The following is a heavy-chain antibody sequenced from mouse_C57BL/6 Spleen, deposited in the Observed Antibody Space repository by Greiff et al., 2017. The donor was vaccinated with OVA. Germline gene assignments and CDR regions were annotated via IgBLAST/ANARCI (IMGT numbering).Heavy chain of an antibody. CDR2: IDPSDSYT. J-gene: IGHJ2*01. Sequence: VQLQQPGAELVMPGASVKLSCKASGYTFTSYWMHWVKQRPGQGLEWIGEIDPSDSYTNYNQKFKGKSTLTVDKSSSTAYMQLSSLTSEDSAVYYCARKEILQLLFYFDYWGQGTTLTVSS. D-gene: IGHD5-1-1*01. V-gene: IGHV1-69*01. CDR1: GYTFTSYW. CDR3: ARKEILQLLFYFDY.